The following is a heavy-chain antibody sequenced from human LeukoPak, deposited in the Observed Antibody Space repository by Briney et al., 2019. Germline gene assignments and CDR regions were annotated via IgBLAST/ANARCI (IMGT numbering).Heavy chain of an antibody. CDR1: GDSISSGSYY. V-gene: IGHV4-61*02. J-gene: IGHJ4*02. CDR3: ATQAHALEY. Sequence: SETLSLTCTVSGDSISSGSYYWTWLRQPAGKTLEWIGRIYPNGNTNYNPSLKTRVTISLDTSRSQFSLRLRSVTAADTSVYYCATQAHALEYWGQGALVSVSS. CDR2: IYPNGNT.